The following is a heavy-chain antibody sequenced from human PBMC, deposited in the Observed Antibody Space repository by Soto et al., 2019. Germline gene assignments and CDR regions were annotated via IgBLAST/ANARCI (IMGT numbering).Heavy chain of an antibody. CDR1: GFTFSSYS. CDR3: ARDAGYSIDY. CDR2: IRSHSSTL. D-gene: IGHD6-13*01. Sequence: PGGSLRLSCAASGFTFSSYSMNWVRQAPGKGLEWISYIRSHSSTLHYADSVKGRFTISRDNAKNTLFLPMNSLSAEDTAVYYCARDAGYSIDYWGQGTLVTSPQ. J-gene: IGHJ4*02. V-gene: IGHV3-48*04.